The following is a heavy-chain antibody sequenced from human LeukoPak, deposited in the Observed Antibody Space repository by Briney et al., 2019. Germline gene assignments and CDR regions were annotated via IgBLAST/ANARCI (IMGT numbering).Heavy chain of an antibody. Sequence: SETLSLTCTVSGYSISSGYYWDWIRQPPGKGLEWIGNIYHNRSTYYNPSLKSRVTISVDTSKNQFSLKLNSVTAADTAVYYCAKNSGYYHPYYIDHWGQGTLVTVSS. CDR1: GYSISSGYY. CDR3: AKNSGYYHPYYIDH. V-gene: IGHV4-38-2*02. CDR2: IYHNRST. J-gene: IGHJ4*02. D-gene: IGHD3-22*01.